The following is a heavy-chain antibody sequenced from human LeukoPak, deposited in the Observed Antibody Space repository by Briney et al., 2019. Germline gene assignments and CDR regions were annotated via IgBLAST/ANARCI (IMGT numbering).Heavy chain of an antibody. CDR1: GFTFISYG. CDR3: EKVRTGTTIVYYYGMDV. D-gene: IGHD1-7*01. J-gene: IGHJ6*02. V-gene: IGHV3-30*18. Sequence: GGSLRLSCEASGFTFISYGRHWVRQAPGKGLEWVAVISHDGSNKYYADSVKGRFTISRDNSKSTLYLQMNSLRVEDTAVYYCEKVRTGTTIVYYYGMDVWGQGSTVTVSS. CDR2: ISHDGSNK.